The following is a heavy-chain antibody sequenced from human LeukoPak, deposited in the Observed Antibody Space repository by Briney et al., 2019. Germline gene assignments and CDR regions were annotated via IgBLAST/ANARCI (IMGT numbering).Heavy chain of an antibody. CDR1: GGTFSSYA. J-gene: IGHJ6*03. Sequence: SVTVSCKASGGTFSSYAISWVRQAPGQGLEWMGGIIPIFGTANYAQKFQGRVTITTDESTSTAYMELSSLRSEDTAVYYCARDLGIAARPNHYYYMDVWGKGSTVTVSS. D-gene: IGHD6-6*01. CDR3: ARDLGIAARPNHYYYMDV. CDR2: IIPIFGTA. V-gene: IGHV1-69*05.